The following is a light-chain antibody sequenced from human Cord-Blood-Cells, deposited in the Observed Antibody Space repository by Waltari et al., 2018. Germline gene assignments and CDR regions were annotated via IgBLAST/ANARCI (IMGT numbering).Light chain of an antibody. CDR2: KDS. J-gene: IGLJ2*01. CDR1: GLPTQY. CDR3: QSADSSGTYVV. Sequence: SYELTQPPSLSVSPGQTARITCSGDGLPTQYAYWYQQKPGQAPVLVIYKDSERPSGIPERFSGSSSGTTVTLTISGVQAEDEADYYCQSADSSGTYVVFGGGTKLTVL. V-gene: IGLV3-25*03.